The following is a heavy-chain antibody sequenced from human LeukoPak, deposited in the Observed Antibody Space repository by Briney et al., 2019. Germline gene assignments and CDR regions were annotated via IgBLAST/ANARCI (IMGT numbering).Heavy chain of an antibody. CDR2: IYYSGST. D-gene: IGHD5-24*01. V-gene: IGHV4-59*08. J-gene: IGHJ4*02. CDR1: GGSISSYY. CDR3: ARHWGDGYNFFDY. Sequence: PSETLSLTCTVSGGSISSYYWSWIRQPPGKGLEWIGYIYYSGSTNYNPPLKSRVTISVDTSKNQFSLKLSSVTAADTAVYYCARHWGDGYNFFDYGGQGPLVTVTS.